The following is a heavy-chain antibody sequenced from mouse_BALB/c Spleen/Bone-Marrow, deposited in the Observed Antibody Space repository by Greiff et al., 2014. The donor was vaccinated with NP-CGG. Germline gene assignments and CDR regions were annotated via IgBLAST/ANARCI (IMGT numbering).Heavy chain of an antibody. V-gene: IGHV5-6-3*01. CDR1: GFTFSSYG. CDR3: VRDGYYVFYAMDY. J-gene: IGHJ4*01. CDR2: INSNGGST. Sequence: EVMLVESGGGLVQPGGPLKLSCAASGFTFSSYGMSWVRQTPDKRLELVATINSNGGSTYYPDSVKGRFTISRDNAKNTLYLQMSSLKSEDTAMYYCVRDGYYVFYAMDYWGQGTSVTVSS. D-gene: IGHD2-3*01.